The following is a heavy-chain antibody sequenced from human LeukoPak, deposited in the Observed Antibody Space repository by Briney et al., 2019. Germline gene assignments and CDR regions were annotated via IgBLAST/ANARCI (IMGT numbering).Heavy chain of an antibody. CDR3: AKSERVVTYYFDY. Sequence: GGSLRLSCAASGFTFSDYYMTWIRQAPGKGLEWISYISSGGTIIYYADSVKGRFTISRDNSKNTLYLQMNSLRAEDTAVYYCAKSERVVTYYFDYWGQGTLVTVSS. CDR1: GFTFSDYY. D-gene: IGHD3-3*01. CDR2: ISSGGTII. J-gene: IGHJ4*02. V-gene: IGHV3-23*01.